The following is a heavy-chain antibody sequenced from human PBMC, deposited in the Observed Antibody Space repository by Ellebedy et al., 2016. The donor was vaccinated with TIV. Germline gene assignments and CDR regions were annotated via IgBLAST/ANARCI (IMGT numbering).Heavy chain of an antibody. CDR3: AKGAREDYGDYGKYYYYGMDV. V-gene: IGHV3-23*01. CDR1: GFTFMSNA. J-gene: IGHJ6*02. CDR2: ISGSGGST. Sequence: GGSLRLSXAASGFTFMSNAMGWVRQAPGKGLHWVAGISGSGGSTYYADSVKGRFTISRDNSKNTLYLQMNSLRAEDTAVYYCAKGAREDYGDYGKYYYYGMDVWGQGTTVTVSS. D-gene: IGHD4-17*01.